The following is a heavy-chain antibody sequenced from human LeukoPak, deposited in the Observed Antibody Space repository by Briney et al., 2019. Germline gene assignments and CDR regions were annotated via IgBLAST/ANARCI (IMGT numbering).Heavy chain of an antibody. V-gene: IGHV3-30-3*01. D-gene: IGHD3-22*01. CDR1: GFTFSSYA. Sequence: GESLRLSCAASGFTFSSYAMHWVRQAPGKGLEWVAVISYDGSNKYYADSVKGRFTISRDNSKNTLYLQMNSLRAEDTAVYYCARAEDYYDSSGYYSDFDYWGQGTLVTVSS. CDR3: ARAEDYYDSSGYYSDFDY. J-gene: IGHJ4*02. CDR2: ISYDGSNK.